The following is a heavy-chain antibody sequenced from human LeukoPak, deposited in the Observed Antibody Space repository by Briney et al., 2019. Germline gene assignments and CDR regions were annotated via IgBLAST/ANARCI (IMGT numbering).Heavy chain of an antibody. Sequence: PGGSLRLSCAPSRFTFSTYGMYWVRQAPGKGLEWVAVISYDGSNKYYADSVKGRFTISRDNSKNTLYLQMNSLRVEDTAVYYCAKDLSPLVWFVSGSDAFDIWGQGTMVTVSS. J-gene: IGHJ3*02. CDR1: RFTFSTYG. D-gene: IGHD3-10*01. CDR2: ISYDGSNK. CDR3: AKDLSPLVWFVSGSDAFDI. V-gene: IGHV3-30*18.